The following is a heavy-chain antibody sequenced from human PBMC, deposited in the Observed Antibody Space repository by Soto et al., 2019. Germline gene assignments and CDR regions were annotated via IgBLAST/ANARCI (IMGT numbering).Heavy chain of an antibody. CDR1: GFTFDTYA. CDR2: ISGSGSDT. CDR3: AHPRGYGVFDAYDF. D-gene: IGHD4-17*01. V-gene: IGHV3-23*01. Sequence: ESGGGLVQPGGSLRLSCAASGFTFDTYAMSWVRQAPGKGLEWVSAISGSGSDTYHADSVKGRFTISRDNSISTLYLQMNSLRTEDTAVYYCAHPRGYGVFDAYDFWGQGAMVTVSS. J-gene: IGHJ3*01.